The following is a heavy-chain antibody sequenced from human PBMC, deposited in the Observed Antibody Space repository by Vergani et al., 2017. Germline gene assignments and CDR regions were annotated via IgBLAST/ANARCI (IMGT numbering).Heavy chain of an antibody. J-gene: IGHJ3*02. CDR3: AKDLVGVPDYDILTGYYRVDAFDI. CDR1: GFTFNHYA. CDR2: ISGSGGST. D-gene: IGHD3-9*01. V-gene: IGHV3-23*01. Sequence: EVQLLESGGDLVQPGGSLRLSCAASGFTFNHYAMNWVRQAPGKGLEWVSGISGSGGSTYYADSVKGRFTISRDNSKNTLYLQMNSLRAEDTAVYYCAKDLVGVPDYDILTGYYRVDAFDIWGQGTMVTVSS.